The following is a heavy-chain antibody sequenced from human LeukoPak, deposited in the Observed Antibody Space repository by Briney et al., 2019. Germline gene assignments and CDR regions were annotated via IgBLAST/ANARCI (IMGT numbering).Heavy chain of an antibody. Sequence: KSGGSLRLSCAASGFTFSSYSMNWVRQAPGKGLEWVSSISSSSSYIYYADSVKGRFTISRDNAKNSLYLQMNSLRAEDTAVYYCARDQGIAARGLDDYWGQGTLVTVSS. CDR3: ARDQGIAARGLDDY. CDR2: ISSSSSYI. V-gene: IGHV3-21*01. J-gene: IGHJ4*02. CDR1: GFTFSSYS. D-gene: IGHD6-6*01.